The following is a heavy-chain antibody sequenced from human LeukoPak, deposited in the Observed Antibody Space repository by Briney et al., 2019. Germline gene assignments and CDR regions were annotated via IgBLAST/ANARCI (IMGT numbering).Heavy chain of an antibody. Sequence: GSLRLSCAASGFTFSNAWMSWVRQAPGKGLEWVGRIKSKTDGGTTDYAAPVKGRFTISRDDSKNTLYLQMNSLKTEDTAVYYCTTDSTLGYCSGGSCYSEGYWGQGTLVTVSS. CDR3: TTDSTLGYCSGGSCYSEGY. V-gene: IGHV3-15*01. CDR2: IKSKTDGGTT. J-gene: IGHJ4*02. D-gene: IGHD2-15*01. CDR1: GFTFSNAW.